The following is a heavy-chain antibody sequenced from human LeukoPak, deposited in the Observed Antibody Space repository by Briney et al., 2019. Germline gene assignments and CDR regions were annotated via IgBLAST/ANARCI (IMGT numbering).Heavy chain of an antibody. CDR3: ARGDSSSSYMDV. D-gene: IGHD3-22*01. V-gene: IGHV1-69*05. Sequence: SVKVSCKASRGTFSSYAISWVRQAPGQGLEWMGGIIPIFGTANYAQKFQGRVTITTDESTSTAYMELSSLRSEDTAVYYCARGDSSSSYMDVWGKGTTVTVSS. CDR2: IIPIFGTA. J-gene: IGHJ6*03. CDR1: RGTFSSYA.